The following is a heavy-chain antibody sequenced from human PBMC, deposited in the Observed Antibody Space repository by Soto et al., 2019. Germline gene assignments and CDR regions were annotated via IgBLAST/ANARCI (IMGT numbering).Heavy chain of an antibody. J-gene: IGHJ4*02. D-gene: IGHD4-17*01. Sequence: SETLSLTCTVSGGSISSSSYYWGWIRQPPGKGLEWIGSIYYSGSTYYNPSLKSRVTISVDTSKNQFSLKLSSVTAADTAVYYCTRRVTTVTQLLGRLYYFDYWGQGTLVTVSS. CDR1: GGSISSSSYY. V-gene: IGHV4-39*01. CDR2: IYYSGST. CDR3: TRRVTTVTQLLGRLYYFDY.